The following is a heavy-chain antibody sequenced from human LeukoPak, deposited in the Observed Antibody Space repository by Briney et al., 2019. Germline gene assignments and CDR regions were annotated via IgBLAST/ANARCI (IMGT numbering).Heavy chain of an antibody. Sequence: GGSLRLSCAASGFTVSSNYMSWVRQAPGKGLEWVSVICSGGSTYYADSVKGRFTISRDNSKNTLYLQMNSLRAEDTAVYYCAREAHYYDSSGYFDYWGQGTLVTVSS. CDR1: GFTVSSNY. CDR2: ICSGGST. V-gene: IGHV3-53*01. J-gene: IGHJ4*02. CDR3: AREAHYYDSSGYFDY. D-gene: IGHD3-22*01.